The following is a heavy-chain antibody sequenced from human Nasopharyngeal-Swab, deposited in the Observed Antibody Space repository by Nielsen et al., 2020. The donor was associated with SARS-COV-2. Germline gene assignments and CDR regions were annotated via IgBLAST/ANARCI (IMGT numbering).Heavy chain of an antibody. D-gene: IGHD3-10*01. V-gene: IGHV3-7*01. CDR2: IKQDGSEK. Sequence: GGSLRLSCAASGFTFSSYWMSWVRQAPGKGLEWVANIKQDGSEKYYVDSVKGRFTISRDNAKNSLYLQMNSLRAEDMAVYYCARGSYYGSGSSVDYWGQGTLVTVSS. CDR1: GFTFSSYW. CDR3: ARGSYYGSGSSVDY. J-gene: IGHJ4*02.